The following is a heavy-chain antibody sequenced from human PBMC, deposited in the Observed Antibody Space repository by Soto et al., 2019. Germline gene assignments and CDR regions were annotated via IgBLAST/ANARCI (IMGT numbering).Heavy chain of an antibody. CDR1: GFSFSKAS. J-gene: IGHJ4*02. D-gene: IGHD6-19*01. Sequence: EVQLVESGGGLVKPGGSLRLSCAASGFSFSKASMNWVRQAPGKGLEWVGRIKGKTDGGTTAYAAPVKGRFTISRDDSKDTVFLQVSSPKTEDTAVYSCTTGGVVVAGVDYWGQGTLVIVSS. V-gene: IGHV3-15*07. CDR2: IKGKTDGGTT. CDR3: TTGGVVVAGVDY.